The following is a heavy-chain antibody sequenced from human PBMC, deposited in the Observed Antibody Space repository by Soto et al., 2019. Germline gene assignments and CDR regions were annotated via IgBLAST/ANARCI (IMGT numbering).Heavy chain of an antibody. D-gene: IGHD3-22*01. J-gene: IGHJ4*02. V-gene: IGHV3-30-3*01. CDR1: GFNFNIHA. Sequence: PGGSLRLSCAAPGFNFNIHALHWIRQAPGEGLEWVAVMSPGGNNQYYADSVKGRFTISXXXXXXTXYXQXXXLRPXDTAVDYCASGAAFYYDTSRYWGQGTQVTVSS. CDR2: MSPGGNNQ. CDR3: ASGAAFYYDTSRY.